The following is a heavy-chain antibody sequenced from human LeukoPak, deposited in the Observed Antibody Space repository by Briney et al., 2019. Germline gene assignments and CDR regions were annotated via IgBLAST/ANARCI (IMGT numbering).Heavy chain of an antibody. CDR2: INPNSGGT. Sequence: ASVTVSCTASVYTFTGYYMHWVRQAPGQGLEWMGWINPNSGGTNYAQKFQGRVTMTRDTSISTAYMELSRLRSDDTAVYYCARDRVVGALSCFDYWGQGTLVTVSS. CDR3: ARDRVVGALSCFDY. V-gene: IGHV1-2*02. D-gene: IGHD1-26*01. CDR1: VYTFTGYY. J-gene: IGHJ4*02.